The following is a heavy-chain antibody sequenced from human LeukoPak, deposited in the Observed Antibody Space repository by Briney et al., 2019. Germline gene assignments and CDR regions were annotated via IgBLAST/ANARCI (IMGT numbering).Heavy chain of an antibody. V-gene: IGHV3-48*04. D-gene: IGHD5-12*01. Sequence: GGSLRLSCAASGVTFSSYIMNWVRESPGKGLERGSYISRSGSSLDFADSVNGRFTFSRDNAKNSLYLQMDSLRVEDTAVYYCARAGSHTNSGYDYWGQGTLVTVSS. J-gene: IGHJ4*02. CDR1: GVTFSSYI. CDR2: ISRSGSSL. CDR3: ARAGSHTNSGYDY.